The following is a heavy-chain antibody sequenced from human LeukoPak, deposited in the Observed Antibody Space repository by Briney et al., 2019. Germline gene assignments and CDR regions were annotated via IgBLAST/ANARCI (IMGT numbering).Heavy chain of an antibody. CDR1: GGTFSSYA. CDR3: ARSSSGYYVT. D-gene: IGHD3-22*01. V-gene: IGHV1-69*05. J-gene: IGHJ5*02. Sequence: ASVKVSCKASGGTFSSYAISWVRQAPGQGLEWMGGIIPIFGTANYAQKLQGRVTMTTDTSTSTAYMELRSLRSDDTAVYYCARSSSGYYVTWGQGTLVTVSS. CDR2: IIPIFGTA.